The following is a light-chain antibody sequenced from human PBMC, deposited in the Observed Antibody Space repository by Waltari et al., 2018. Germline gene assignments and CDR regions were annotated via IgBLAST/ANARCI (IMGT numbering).Light chain of an antibody. CDR2: GAS. J-gene: IGKJ1*01. CDR1: QSVSSN. CDR3: QQYNTWPWT. Sequence: EIVMTQSPAILSVSPGDRCTLSCRASQSVSSNLAWYQQKPGQAPRLLFYGASSRATGIPARFSGSGSGTEFTLTISSLQSEDFAVYYCQQYNTWPWTFGQGTKVEI. V-gene: IGKV3D-15*01.